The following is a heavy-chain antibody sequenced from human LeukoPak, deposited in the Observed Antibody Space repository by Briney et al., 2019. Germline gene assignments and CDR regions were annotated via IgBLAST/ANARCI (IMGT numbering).Heavy chain of an antibody. D-gene: IGHD4-17*01. CDR2: INKDESEK. J-gene: IGHJ4*02. V-gene: IGHV3-7*03. Sequence: GGSLRLSCAASGFTFSSYCMSWVRQAPGKGLEWVANINKDESEKYYVDSVKGRFTISRDNAKNSLYLQMNSLRAEDTAVYYCARCRTTVTAMPGYWGQGTLVTVST. CDR1: GFTFSSYC. CDR3: ARCRTTVTAMPGY.